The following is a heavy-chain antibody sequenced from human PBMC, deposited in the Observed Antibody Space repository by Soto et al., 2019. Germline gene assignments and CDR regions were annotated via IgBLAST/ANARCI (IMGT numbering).Heavy chain of an antibody. CDR3: ARDSSRWYSRDNWFDL. CDR1: GYTFTSYG. J-gene: IGHJ5*02. CDR2: ISAYNGNT. D-gene: IGHD6-13*01. Sequence: ASVKVSCKASGYTFTSYGISWVRQAPGQGLEWMGWISAYNGNTNYAQKLQGRVTMTTDTSTSTAYMELRSLRSDDTAVYYCARDSSRWYSRDNWFDLWGQGTLVTVSS. V-gene: IGHV1-18*01.